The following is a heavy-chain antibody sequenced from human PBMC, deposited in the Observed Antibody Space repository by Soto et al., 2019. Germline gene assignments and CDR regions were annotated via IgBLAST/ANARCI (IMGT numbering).Heavy chain of an antibody. J-gene: IGHJ5*02. Sequence: ASETLSLTCAVSGGSFGGYYWSWIRQPPGKGLEWIGELDHSGSPNYNPSLNSRVTMSIDTSKSQFSLKLNSVTAADTAVYFCARAYSSGWYWFDPWGQGTLVTVSS. V-gene: IGHV4-34*01. D-gene: IGHD6-19*01. CDR3: ARAYSSGWYWFDP. CDR2: LDHSGSP. CDR1: GGSFGGYY.